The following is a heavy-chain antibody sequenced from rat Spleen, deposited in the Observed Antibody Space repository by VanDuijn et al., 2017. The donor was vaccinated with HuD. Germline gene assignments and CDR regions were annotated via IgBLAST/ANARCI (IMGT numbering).Heavy chain of an antibody. CDR2: ITYDAFST. V-gene: IGHV5-7*01. Sequence: EVQLMESGGGLVQPGRSMKLSCLASGFTFSNYDMAWVSQAPKKGLEWVASITYDAFSTNYRDSVKGRFTISRDNAKSSLYLQMDSLTSEDTATYYCTRGAIGMDAWGQGASVTVSS. D-gene: IGHD1-2*01. CDR1: GFTFSNYD. J-gene: IGHJ4*01. CDR3: TRGAIGMDA.